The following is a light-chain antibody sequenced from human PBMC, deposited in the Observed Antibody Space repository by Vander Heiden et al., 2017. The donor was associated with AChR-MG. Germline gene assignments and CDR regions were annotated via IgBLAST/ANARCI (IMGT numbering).Light chain of an antibody. CDR2: GTS. J-gene: IGKJ1*01. CDR3: QQVDSSPWT. Sequence: IVLTQSPGTLSLFPGEGATLSCRASQIIDTNYLAWYQQKPGQAPRLLIYGTSGRATGIPDRFSGSGSATDFTLTISRLEPEDFAVYYCQQVDSSPWTFGQGTKVEI. CDR1: QIIDTNY. V-gene: IGKV3-20*01.